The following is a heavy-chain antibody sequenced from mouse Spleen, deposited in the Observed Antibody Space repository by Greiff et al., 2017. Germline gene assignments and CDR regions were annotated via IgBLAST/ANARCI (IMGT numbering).Heavy chain of an antibody. Sequence: VQLQQSGAELVRPGASVKLSCKASGYTFTDYYINWVKQRPGQGLEWIARIYPGSGNTYYNEKFKGKATLTAEKSSSTAYMQLSSLTSEDSAVYFCARGSVITTVGGLDYWGQGTTLTVSS. D-gene: IGHD1-1*01. CDR2: IYPGSGNT. CDR1: GYTFTDYY. V-gene: IGHV1-76*01. CDR3: ARGSVITTVGGLDY. J-gene: IGHJ2*01.